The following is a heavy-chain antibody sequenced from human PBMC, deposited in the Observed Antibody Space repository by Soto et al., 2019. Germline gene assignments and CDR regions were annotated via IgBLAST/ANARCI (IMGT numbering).Heavy chain of an antibody. CDR2: IIAMFGEA. CDR1: GGTFSRYI. D-gene: IGHD3-22*01. V-gene: IGHV1-69*01. Sequence: QAQLVQSGAEMRKPGSSVKVSCKASGGTFSRYIINWVRQAPGQGPEWMGGIIAMFGEANYAQRLQGRLTISADESTRTAYMALRRVRSDDTAVYFCAKRYYHDGPRYYDDDFEIWGQGTVVTVSS. J-gene: IGHJ3*02. CDR3: AKRYYHDGPRYYDDDFEI.